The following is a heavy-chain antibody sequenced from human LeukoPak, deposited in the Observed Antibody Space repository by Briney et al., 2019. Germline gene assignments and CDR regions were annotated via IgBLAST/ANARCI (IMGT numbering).Heavy chain of an antibody. V-gene: IGHV3-74*01. CDR2: MNTDGSDR. Sequence: GGSLRLSCAVSWFTFKDYWMHWVRQVPGKGLVWVSCMNTDGSDRRYAGSVEGRFTISRDSANNRLYLVMNSLRVEDTAVYYCARGLLPGVGMGDYWGQGTLVTVSS. J-gene: IGHJ4*02. D-gene: IGHD6-13*01. CDR3: ARGLLPGVGMGDY. CDR1: WFTFKDYW.